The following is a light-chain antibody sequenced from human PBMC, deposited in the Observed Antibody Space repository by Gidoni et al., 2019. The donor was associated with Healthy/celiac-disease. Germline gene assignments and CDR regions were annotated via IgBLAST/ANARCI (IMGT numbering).Light chain of an antibody. V-gene: IGLV1-44*01. CDR1: SSNIGSNT. CDR2: SNN. J-gene: IGLJ2*01. Sequence: SVLTQPPSASGTPGQRVTISCSGSSSNIGSNTVNWYQQLPGTAPKILIYSNNKRPSGVPDRFSGSKSGTSASLAISGLQSEDEADYYCAAWDDSLNGPVFGGGTKLTVL. CDR3: AAWDDSLNGPV.